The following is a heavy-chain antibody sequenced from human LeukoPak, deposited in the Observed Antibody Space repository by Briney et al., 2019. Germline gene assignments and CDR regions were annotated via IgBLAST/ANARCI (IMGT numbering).Heavy chain of an antibody. CDR3: ARDFYSSGWYVGAFDI. V-gene: IGHV3-21*01. CDR1: GFTFSSYS. J-gene: IGHJ3*02. D-gene: IGHD6-19*01. Sequence: GGSLRLSCAASGFTFSSYSMNWVRQAPGKGLEWVSSISSSSYIYYADSVKGRFTISRDNAKNSLYLRMNSLRAEDTAVYYCARDFYSSGWYVGAFDIWGQGTMVTVSS. CDR2: ISSSSYI.